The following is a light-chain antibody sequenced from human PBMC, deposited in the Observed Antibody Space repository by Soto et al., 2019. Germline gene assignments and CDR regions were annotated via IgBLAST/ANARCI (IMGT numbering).Light chain of an antibody. CDR2: GAS. CDR3: QQYGSSGT. Sequence: IVITQSAATLSVSPGERATLSCRASQSVSRKLAWYQQTRGQAPRLLMYGASTRAADVPARFSGSWSGTDFTLTISRLEPEDFAVYYCQQYGSSGTFGQGTKVDIK. CDR1: QSVSRK. V-gene: IGKV3-15*01. J-gene: IGKJ1*01.